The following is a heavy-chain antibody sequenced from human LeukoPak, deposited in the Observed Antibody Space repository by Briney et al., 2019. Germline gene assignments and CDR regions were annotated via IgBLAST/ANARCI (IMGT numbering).Heavy chain of an antibody. Sequence: GGSLRLSCAASGFTFSNYWMNWVRQAPGKGLEGVANIKQEGSEKYYVYSVRGRFTVSRDNTKNSLYLQMNSLRAEDTAVYYCARAPGYRGFLDYWGQGNLVTVSS. D-gene: IGHD5-18*01. V-gene: IGHV3-7*04. CDR1: GFTFSNYW. CDR2: IKQEGSEK. J-gene: IGHJ4*02. CDR3: ARAPGYRGFLDY.